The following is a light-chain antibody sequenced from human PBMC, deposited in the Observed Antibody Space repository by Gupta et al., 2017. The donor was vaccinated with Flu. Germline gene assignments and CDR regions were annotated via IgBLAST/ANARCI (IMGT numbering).Light chain of an antibody. CDR1: SVDIGRFYS. CDR2: DVT. J-gene: IGLJ2*01. V-gene: IGLV2-14*03. Sequence: TISFPGASVDIGRFYSFSWYQQPPGKAPKLIYDVTHRPSGVSDRFSGSKSGTTASLTISGLRAEDEADYYCSSYRSSTTLFGGGTRVTV. CDR3: SSYRSSTTL.